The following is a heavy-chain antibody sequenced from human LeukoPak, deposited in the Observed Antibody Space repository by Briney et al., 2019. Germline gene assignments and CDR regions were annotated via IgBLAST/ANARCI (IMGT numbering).Heavy chain of an antibody. CDR1: GFTFSSYA. CDR2: ISGSGGST. J-gene: IGHJ6*03. V-gene: IGHV3-23*01. D-gene: IGHD6-19*01. Sequence: GGSLRLSCAASGFTFSSYAMSWVRQAPGKGLEWVSAISGSGGSTYYADSVKGRFTISRDNSKNTVYLEMNSLRAEDTAVYYCAKGYGSGWNYYYYYMDVWGKGTTVTVSS. CDR3: AKGYGSGWNYYYYYMDV.